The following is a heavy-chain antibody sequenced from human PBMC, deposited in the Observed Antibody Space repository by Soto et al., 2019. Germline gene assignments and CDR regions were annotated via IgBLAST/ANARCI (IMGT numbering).Heavy chain of an antibody. CDR3: ARDPTKHSYPSYYYDRSGYPGPYYYYGMDV. V-gene: IGHV1-69*13. CDR1: GGTFSSYA. D-gene: IGHD3-22*01. Sequence: ASVKVSCKASGGTFSSYAISWVRQAPGQGLEWMGGIIPIFGTANYAQKFQGRVTITADESTSTAHMELSSLRSEDTAVYYCARDPTKHSYPSYYYDRSGYPGPYYYYGMDVWGQGTKVTVSS. CDR2: IIPIFGTA. J-gene: IGHJ6*02.